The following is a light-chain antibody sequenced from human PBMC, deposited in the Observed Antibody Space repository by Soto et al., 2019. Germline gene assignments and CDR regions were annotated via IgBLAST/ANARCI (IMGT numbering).Light chain of an antibody. V-gene: IGKV1-5*01. J-gene: IGKJ1*01. Sequence: DIQMTQSPSSLSASVGDRVSITCRASQSITKYLGWYQQKPGKAPNLLIYDVSILESGVPSRFSGSGSGTEFTLTISSLQADDFATYYCQQYNSYSSWTFGQGTKVDIK. CDR3: QQYNSYSSWT. CDR1: QSITKY. CDR2: DVS.